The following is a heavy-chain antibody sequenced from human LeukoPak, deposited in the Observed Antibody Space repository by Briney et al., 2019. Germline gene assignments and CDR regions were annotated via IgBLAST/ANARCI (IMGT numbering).Heavy chain of an antibody. CDR1: GFTFSSYA. CDR2: ISYDGSNK. CDR3: ARVEFYDSSAGFDY. V-gene: IGHV3-30-3*01. J-gene: IGHJ4*02. Sequence: GGSLRLSCAASGFTFSSYAMHWVRQAPGKGLEWVAVISYDGSNKYYADSVKGRFTISRDNSKNTLYLQMNSLRAEDTAVYYCARVEFYDSSAGFDYWGQGTLVTVSS. D-gene: IGHD3-22*01.